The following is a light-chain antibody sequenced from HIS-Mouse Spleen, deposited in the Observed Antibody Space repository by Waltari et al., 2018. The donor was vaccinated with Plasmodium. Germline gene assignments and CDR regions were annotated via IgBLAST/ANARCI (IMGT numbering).Light chain of an antibody. CDR1: AFPQKY. CDR3: YSTDSSGNHRV. V-gene: IGLV3-10*01. J-gene: IGLJ3*02. Sequence: SYELTQPPSVSVSPGQTARITFSGAAFPQKYAYLYQQKSGQAPGLVIYEDSKRPSGIPERFSGSSSGTMATLTISGAQVEDEADYYCYSTDSSGNHRVFGGGTKLTVL. CDR2: EDS.